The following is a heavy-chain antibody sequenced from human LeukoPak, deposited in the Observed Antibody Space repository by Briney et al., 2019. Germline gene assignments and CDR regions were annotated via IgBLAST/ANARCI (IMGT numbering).Heavy chain of an antibody. CDR1: GYTLTGYY. V-gene: IGHV1-2*02. J-gene: IGHJ4*02. CDR3: ARVRYDFWSGYYY. D-gene: IGHD3-3*01. Sequence: ASVKVSCKASGYTLTGYYMHWVRQAPGQGLEWMGWINPNSGGTNYAQKFQGRVTMTRDTSISTAYMELSRLRSDDTAVYYCARVRYDFWSGYYYWGQGTLVTVSS. CDR2: INPNSGGT.